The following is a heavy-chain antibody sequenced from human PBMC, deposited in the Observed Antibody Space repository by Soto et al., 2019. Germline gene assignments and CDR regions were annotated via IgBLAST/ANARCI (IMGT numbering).Heavy chain of an antibody. CDR2: IYYSGST. CDR3: ARNVLGYCSSTSCSGNWFDP. Sequence: SETLSLTCTVSGGSISSGGYYWSWIRQHPGKGLEWIGYIYYSGSTYYNPSLKSRVTISVDTSKNQFSLKLSSVTAADTAVYYCARNVLGYCSSTSCSGNWFDPWGQGTLVTVYS. D-gene: IGHD2-2*01. J-gene: IGHJ5*02. V-gene: IGHV4-31*03. CDR1: GGSISSGGYY.